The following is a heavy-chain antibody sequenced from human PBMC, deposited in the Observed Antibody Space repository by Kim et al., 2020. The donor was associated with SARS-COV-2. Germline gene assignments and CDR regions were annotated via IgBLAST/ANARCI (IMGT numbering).Heavy chain of an antibody. CDR3: AKVGTMTAMVIAYFDY. V-gene: IGHV3-9*01. CDR1: GFTFDDYA. D-gene: IGHD5-18*01. J-gene: IGHJ4*02. Sequence: GGSLRLSCAASGFTFDDYAMHWVRQAPGKGLEWVSGISWNSGSIGYADSVKGRFTISRDNAKNSLYLQMNSLRAEDTALYYCAKVGTMTAMVIAYFDYWGQGTLVTVSS. CDR2: ISWNSGSI.